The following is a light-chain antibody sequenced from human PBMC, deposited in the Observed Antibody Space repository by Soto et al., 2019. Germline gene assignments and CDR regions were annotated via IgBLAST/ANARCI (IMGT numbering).Light chain of an antibody. V-gene: IGKV4-1*01. Sequence: DIVMTQSPDSLAVSLGERATINCKSSQSVLYSSNNKNYLAWYQQKPGQPPQLLIYWASTRESGVPDRFSGSGSGTDFTLTISSLQAEYVAVYYCHQYYRTPQRLTFGGGTKVEIK. CDR2: WAS. J-gene: IGKJ4*01. CDR1: QSVLYSSNNKNY. CDR3: HQYYRTPQRLT.